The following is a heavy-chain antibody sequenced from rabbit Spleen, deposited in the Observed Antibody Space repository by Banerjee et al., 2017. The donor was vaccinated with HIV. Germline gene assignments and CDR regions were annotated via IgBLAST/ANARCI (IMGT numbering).Heavy chain of an antibody. CDR1: GFDLNNYNY. Sequence: QEQLEESGGGLVKPEGSLTLTCKTSGFDLNNYNYICWVRQAPGKGLEWIACIYGGSSGSTYYANWAKGRFTISKTSSTTVPLQMTSLTAADTATYFCARGSAAMTMVITGYYLSLWGPGTLVTVS. CDR3: ARGSAAMTMVITGYYLSL. V-gene: IGHV1S45*01. D-gene: IGHD2-1*01. CDR2: IYGGSSGST. J-gene: IGHJ4*01.